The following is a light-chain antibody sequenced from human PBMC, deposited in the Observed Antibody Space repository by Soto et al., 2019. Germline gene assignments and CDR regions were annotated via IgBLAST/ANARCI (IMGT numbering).Light chain of an antibody. CDR1: QSVPKNY. CDR3: HQYATSPQT. J-gene: IGKJ1*01. CDR2: GPS. Sequence: DIVLTQSPGTLSLSPGERATLSCRASQSVPKNYLAWYQQKPGQAPRLLIYGPSSRATGIPDRCSGSGSGTDFTLSISRLEPEDFAVYYCHQYATSPQTFGQGTKVEVK. V-gene: IGKV3-20*01.